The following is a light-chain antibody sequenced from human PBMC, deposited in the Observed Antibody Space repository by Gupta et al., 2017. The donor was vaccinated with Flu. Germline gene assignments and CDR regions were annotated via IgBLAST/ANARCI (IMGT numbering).Light chain of an antibody. Sequence: SYVLTQAPSVSVAPGQTATITCGGNNIGSKHVQWYQQKTGQAPVLVVYDDSDRPSGIPERFSGSNSGNTATLAISRVEAGDEADYYCQVWDSSSDHWVFGGGTKLTVL. J-gene: IGLJ3*02. V-gene: IGLV3-21*02. CDR3: QVWDSSSDHWV. CDR2: DDS. CDR1: NIGSKH.